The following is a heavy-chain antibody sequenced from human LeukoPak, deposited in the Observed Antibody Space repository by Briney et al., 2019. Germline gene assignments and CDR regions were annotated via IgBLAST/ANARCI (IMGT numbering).Heavy chain of an antibody. CDR1: GFTFSNYW. CDR2: ISGSGGGT. D-gene: IGHD3-22*01. Sequence: GGSLRLSCAASGFTFSNYWMTWVRQAPGKGLEWVSAISGSGGGTHYADSVKGRFTISRDNSKNMVYVQMSSLRAEDTAVYYCARAPYYDSSGYYYWGQGTLVTVSS. J-gene: IGHJ4*02. V-gene: IGHV3-23*01. CDR3: ARAPYYDSSGYYY.